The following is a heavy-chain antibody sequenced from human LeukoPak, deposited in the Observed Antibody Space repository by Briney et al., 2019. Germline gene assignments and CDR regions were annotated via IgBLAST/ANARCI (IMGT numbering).Heavy chain of an antibody. J-gene: IGHJ3*02. CDR3: ARSISSGWYDAFDI. Sequence: PSQTLSLTCTVSGGSISSGGHYWSWIRQHPGKGLEWIGYIYYSGSTYYNPSLKSRVTISVDTSKNQFSLKLSSVTAADTAVYYCARSISSGWYDAFDIWGQGTMVTVSS. CDR2: IYYSGST. CDR1: GGSISSGGHY. V-gene: IGHV4-31*03. D-gene: IGHD6-19*01.